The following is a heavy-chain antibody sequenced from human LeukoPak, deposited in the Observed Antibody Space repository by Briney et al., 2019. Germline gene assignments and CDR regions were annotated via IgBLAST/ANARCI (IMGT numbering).Heavy chain of an antibody. D-gene: IGHD3-22*01. Sequence: SETLSLTCTVSGGSISSYYWSWIRQPPGKGLEWIVYIYYSGSTNYNSSLKSRVTISVDTSKNQFSLKLSSVTAADTAVYYCARSEYYYDSGGPPYYFDYWGQGTLVTVSS. V-gene: IGHV4-59*08. J-gene: IGHJ4*02. CDR2: IYYSGST. CDR1: GGSISSYY. CDR3: ARSEYYYDSGGPPYYFDY.